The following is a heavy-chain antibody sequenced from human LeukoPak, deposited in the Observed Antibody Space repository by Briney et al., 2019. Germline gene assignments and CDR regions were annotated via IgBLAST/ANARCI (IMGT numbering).Heavy chain of an antibody. D-gene: IGHD3-9*01. CDR1: GYTFTGYY. Sequence: ASVKVSCKASGYTFTGYYMHWVRQAPGQGLEWMGWINPNSGGTNYAQKFQGRVTMTRDTSISTAYMELSRLRSDDTAVYYCARDRPAKDVLRYFDWLYYYGMDVWGQGTTVTVSS. J-gene: IGHJ6*02. V-gene: IGHV1-2*02. CDR3: ARDRPAKDVLRYFDWLYYYGMDV. CDR2: INPNSGGT.